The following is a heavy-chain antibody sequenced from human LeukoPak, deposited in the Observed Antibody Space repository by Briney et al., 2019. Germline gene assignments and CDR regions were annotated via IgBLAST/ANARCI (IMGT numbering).Heavy chain of an antibody. Sequence: GGSLRLSCAASGFTFSSYWMHWVRQAPGKGLVWVSRIKSDGSTNYADSVKGRFTISRDNAKNTVSLQMNSLRAEDTGVYFCARAPSEIGGYYPEYFRHWGRGTLVTVSS. V-gene: IGHV3-74*01. CDR1: GFTFSSYW. D-gene: IGHD3-22*01. CDR2: IKSDGST. J-gene: IGHJ1*01. CDR3: ARAPSEIGGYYPEYFRH.